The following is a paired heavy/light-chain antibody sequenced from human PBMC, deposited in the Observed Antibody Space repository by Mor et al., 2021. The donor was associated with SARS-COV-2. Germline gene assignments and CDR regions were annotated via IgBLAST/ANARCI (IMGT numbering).Heavy chain of an antibody. V-gene: IGHV3-30*18. CDR1: GFTFSSYG. D-gene: IGHD3-9*01. J-gene: IGHJ5*02. CDR2: ISYDGSNK. CDR3: AKDGGPYYDILTGSLGDYNWFDP. Sequence: QVQLVESGGGVVQPGRSLRLSCAASGFTFSSYGMHWVRQAPGKGLEWVAVISYDGSNKYYADSVKGRFTISRDNSKNTLYLQMNSLRAEDTAVYYCAKDGGPYYDILTGSLGDYNWFDPWGQGTLVTVSS.
Light chain of an antibody. Sequence: DIQMTQSPSSLSASVGDRVTITCRASQSISSYLNWYQQKPGKAPKLLIYAASSLQSGVPSRFSGSGSGTDFTLTISSLQPEDFATYYCQQSYSTPPGYTFGQGTKLEIK. V-gene: IGKV1-39*01. J-gene: IGKJ2*01. CDR2: AAS. CDR1: QSISSY. CDR3: QQSYSTPPGYT.